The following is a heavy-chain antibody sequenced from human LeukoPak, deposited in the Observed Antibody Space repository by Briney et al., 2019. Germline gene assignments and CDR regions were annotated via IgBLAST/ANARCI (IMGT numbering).Heavy chain of an antibody. Sequence: ASVKVSCKASGGTFSSYAISWVRQAPGQGLEWMGGIIPIFGTANYAQKFQGRVTITADESTSTAYMELSSLRSEDTAVYYCARGLIDFWSGPYYYYMDVWGKGTTVTVSS. CDR1: GGTFSSYA. CDR3: ARGLIDFWSGPYYYYMDV. V-gene: IGHV1-69*13. J-gene: IGHJ6*03. CDR2: IIPIFGTA. D-gene: IGHD3-3*01.